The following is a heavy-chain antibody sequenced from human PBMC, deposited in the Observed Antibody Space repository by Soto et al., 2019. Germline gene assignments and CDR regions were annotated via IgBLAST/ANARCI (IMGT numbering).Heavy chain of an antibody. J-gene: IGHJ4*02. CDR3: ATGQDFYYDTSRY. CDR1: GFTLGSLA. CDR2: FPPDGSSE. Sequence: ESGGGVVRPGESLRLSCAASGFTLGSLAMHWIRQAPGKGLEWVAVFPPDGSSEDYSDSVKGRFTIYRDDTKNTLYLQMTSLRPEDAGLYYCATGQDFYYDTSRYWGQGTLVTVSS. V-gene: IGHV3-30-3*02. D-gene: IGHD3-22*01.